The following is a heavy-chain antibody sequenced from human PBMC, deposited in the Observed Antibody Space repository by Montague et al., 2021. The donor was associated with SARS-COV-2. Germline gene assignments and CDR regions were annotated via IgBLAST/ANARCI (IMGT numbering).Heavy chain of an antibody. V-gene: IGHV4-59*01. CDR3: ARRGMGYDSSGYPPDAFDX. CDR2: IYYSGST. CDR1: GGSISSYY. D-gene: IGHD3-22*01. J-gene: IGHJ3*02. Sequence: SETLSLTCTVSGGSISSYYWSRIRQPPGKGLEWIGYIYYSGSTNYNPSLKSRVTISVDTSKNQFSLKLSSVTAADTAVYYCARRGMGYDSSGYPPDAFDXWGQGTMVTVSS.